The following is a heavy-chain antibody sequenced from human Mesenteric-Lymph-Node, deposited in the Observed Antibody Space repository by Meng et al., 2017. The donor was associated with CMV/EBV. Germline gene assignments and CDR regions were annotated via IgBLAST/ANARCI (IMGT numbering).Heavy chain of an antibody. Sequence: AFGFTLRNYYWNWTRPTQGKGLEWVSYIIGSGSTIYYPDSVKGRFTISRNNAKNSLYQQRNSLRAEDTAVYYCARGYGGGVDCWGQGTLVTVSS. CDR1: GFTLRNYY. J-gene: IGHJ4*02. V-gene: IGHV3-11*01. D-gene: IGHD3-16*01. CDR3: ARGYGGGVDC. CDR2: IIGSGSTI.